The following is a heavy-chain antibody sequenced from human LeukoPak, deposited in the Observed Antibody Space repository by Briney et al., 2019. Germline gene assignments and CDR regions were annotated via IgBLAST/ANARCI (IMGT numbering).Heavy chain of an antibody. CDR1: GFTFSSYG. J-gene: IGHJ4*02. CDR3: AKDRYCSDGVCSGSFDY. D-gene: IGHD2-8*01. CDR2: ISVDGGRT. V-gene: IGHV3-43*02. Sequence: PGGSLRLSCAASGFTFSSYGMHWVRQAPGKGLESVSLISVDGGRTYYADSVNGRFIISRDNSKNSLYLQLNSLRTGDTALYYCAKDRYCSDGVCSGSFDYWGQGTLVTVSA.